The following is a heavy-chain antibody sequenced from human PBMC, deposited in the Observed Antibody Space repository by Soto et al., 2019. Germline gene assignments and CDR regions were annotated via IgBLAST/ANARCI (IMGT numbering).Heavy chain of an antibody. CDR1: GDSIGTGGYY. CDR3: ATNHDDISGRTPLLFDS. V-gene: IGHV4-31*03. Sequence: SETLSLTCTVSGDSIGTGGYYWDWIRQHPGKGQEWIGYIHYSGNTYYNKSLKNRLTKSLDTSKKQFSLHLSSVTAADTAVFYCATNHDDISGRTPLLFDSWGQGTLVTVSS. D-gene: IGHD3-22*01. CDR2: IHYSGNT. J-gene: IGHJ4*02.